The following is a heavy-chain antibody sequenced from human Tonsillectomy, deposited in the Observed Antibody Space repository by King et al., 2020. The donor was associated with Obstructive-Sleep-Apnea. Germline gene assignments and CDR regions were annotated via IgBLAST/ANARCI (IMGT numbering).Heavy chain of an antibody. D-gene: IGHD4-17*01. CDR2: IKSKSEGGEA. V-gene: IGHV3-15*01. J-gene: IGHJ5*02. Sequence: VQLVASGGGLVKPVESLRLSCAASGLTFTNAWMSLFRQTSGNCLEWVGRIKSKSEGGEADYAAPVTVRFTISRLDSRNTRYLKMNSLMIDDSGVYYCTTGPGDFPYHWGRGTLVTVSS. CDR1: GLTFTNAW. CDR3: TTGPGDFPYH.